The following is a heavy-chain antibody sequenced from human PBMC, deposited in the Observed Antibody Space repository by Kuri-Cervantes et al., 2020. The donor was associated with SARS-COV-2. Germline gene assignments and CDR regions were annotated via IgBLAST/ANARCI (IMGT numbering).Heavy chain of an antibody. D-gene: IGHD6-19*01. V-gene: IGHV3-33*06. J-gene: IGHJ4*02. CDR2: IWYDGENE. CDR3: AKASPTSYSSGWYAHY. Sequence: LSLTCVASGFTFSNYVIHWVRQAPGKGLEWVAVIWYDGENEYYAGSVKGRFTISRDNSKNTVSLHMNSLRAEDTAVYYCAKASPTSYSSGWYAHYWGQGTLVTVSS. CDR1: GFTFSNYV.